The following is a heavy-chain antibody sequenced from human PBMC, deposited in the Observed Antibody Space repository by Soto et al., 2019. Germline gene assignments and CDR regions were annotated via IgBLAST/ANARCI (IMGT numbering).Heavy chain of an antibody. CDR3: ARDRRDGYKRYFEF. CDR2: IFQSGST. J-gene: IGHJ4*02. V-gene: IGHV4-4*02. CDR1: GGTIRSPDW. D-gene: IGHD5-12*01. Sequence: PSETLSLTCGVSGGTIRSPDWWTWVRQPPGKGLEWIGEIFQSGSTNYTPSLESRAALSVDTSENHLSLTLNSVTSADTAVYFCARDRRDGYKRYFEFWGQGNQVTVSS.